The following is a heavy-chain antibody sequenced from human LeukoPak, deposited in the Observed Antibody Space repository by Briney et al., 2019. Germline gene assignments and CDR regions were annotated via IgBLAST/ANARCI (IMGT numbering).Heavy chain of an antibody. J-gene: IGHJ4*02. D-gene: IGHD5-24*01. V-gene: IGHV1-69*01. CDR2: IIPIFGTA. CDR1: GGTFSSYA. CDR3: ARDRERWLQSNFDY. Sequence: SVKVSCKASGGTFSSYAISWVRQAPGQGLELMGGIIPIFGTANYAQKFQGRVTITADESTSTAYMELSSLRSEDTAVYYCARDRERWLQSNFDYWGQGTLVTVSS.